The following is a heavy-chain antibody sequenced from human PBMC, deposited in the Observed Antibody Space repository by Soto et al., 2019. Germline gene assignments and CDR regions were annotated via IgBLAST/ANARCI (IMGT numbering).Heavy chain of an antibody. Sequence: PSETLSLTCSVSGRSMSSNYWSWIRQSPGKGLEWLGYVFYGGTDYNPSLEGRVSMSVETPKSQFSLKLTSVTAADTAVYYCASYRGAFYFDSWGQGIQVTVSS. D-gene: IGHD4-4*01. CDR3: ASYRGAFYFDS. CDR2: VFYGGT. V-gene: IGHV4-59*01. CDR1: GRSMSSNY. J-gene: IGHJ4*02.